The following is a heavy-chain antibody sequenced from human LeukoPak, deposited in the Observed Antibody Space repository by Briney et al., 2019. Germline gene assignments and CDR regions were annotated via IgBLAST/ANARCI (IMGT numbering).Heavy chain of an antibody. D-gene: IGHD2-8*02. J-gene: IGHJ4*02. Sequence: PGGSLRLSCAASGFTFSSYGMHWVRQAPGKGLEWVAVIWYDGSNKYYADSVKGRFTISRDNSKNTLYLQMNSLRAEDTAVYYCARGRCYWDCFDYWGQGTLVTVSS. CDR3: ARGRCYWDCFDY. V-gene: IGHV3-33*01. CDR2: IWYDGSNK. CDR1: GFTFSSYG.